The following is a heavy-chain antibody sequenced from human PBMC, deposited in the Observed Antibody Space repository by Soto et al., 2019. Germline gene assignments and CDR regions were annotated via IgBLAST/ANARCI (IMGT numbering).Heavy chain of an antibody. CDR2: IYDGGST. CDR3: ASQATGWYPDY. CDR1: GGSISSGGYY. Sequence: QVELQESGPGLVKPSQTLSLTCTVSGGSISSGGYYWSWIRHHPGKGMEWIGYIYDGGSTYYNPSLKSRVTISVDRSKNQFSLKLSSVTAADTAVYYCASQATGWYPDYWGQGTLVTVSS. J-gene: IGHJ4*02. V-gene: IGHV4-31*03. D-gene: IGHD6-19*01.